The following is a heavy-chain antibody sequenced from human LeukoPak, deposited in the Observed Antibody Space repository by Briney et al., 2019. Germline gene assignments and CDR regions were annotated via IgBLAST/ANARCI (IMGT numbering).Heavy chain of an antibody. CDR1: GGSISSYY. CDR3: ARHGRSGYSIYWPALDY. D-gene: IGHD5-18*01. Sequence: PSETLSLTCTVSGGSISSYYWSWIRQPPGKGLEWIGYIYYTGSTNYSPSLKSRVTISVDTSKNQFSLKLSSVTAEDTAVYYCARHGRSGYSIYWPALDYWGQGSLVTVSS. CDR2: IYYTGST. J-gene: IGHJ4*02. V-gene: IGHV4-59*08.